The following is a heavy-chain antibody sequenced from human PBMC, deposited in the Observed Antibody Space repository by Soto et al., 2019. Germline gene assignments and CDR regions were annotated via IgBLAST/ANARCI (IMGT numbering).Heavy chain of an antibody. CDR1: GGSISSYY. V-gene: IGHV4-59*01. J-gene: IGHJ4*02. CDR3: ASGYAYCGGDCYSY. Sequence: SETLSLTCTVSGGSISSYYWSWIRQPPGKGLEWIGYIYYSGSTNYNPSLKSRVTISVDTSKNQFSLKLSSVTAADTAVYYCASGYAYCGGDCYSYWGQGTLVTVSS. D-gene: IGHD2-21*02. CDR2: IYYSGST.